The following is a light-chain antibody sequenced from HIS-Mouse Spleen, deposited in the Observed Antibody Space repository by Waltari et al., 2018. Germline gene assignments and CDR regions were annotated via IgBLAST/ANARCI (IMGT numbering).Light chain of an antibody. Sequence: DVVMTQSPLSLPVTLGQPASISCRSRQSLVHSNGNTYLNWFQQSPGQSPRRLIYKVSKRDSGVQDRFSGSGSGTDFTLKISRVEAEYVGVYYCMQGTHWPRTFGQGTKVEIK. CDR1: QSLVHSNGNTY. J-gene: IGKJ1*01. CDR2: KVS. CDR3: MQGTHWPRT. V-gene: IGKV2-30*02.